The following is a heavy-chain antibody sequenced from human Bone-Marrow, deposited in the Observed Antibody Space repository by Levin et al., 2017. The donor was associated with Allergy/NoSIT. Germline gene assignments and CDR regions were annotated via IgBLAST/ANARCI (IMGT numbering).Heavy chain of an antibody. J-gene: IGHJ3*02. Sequence: SQTLSLTCAVSGSSISSGYYWGWIRQPPGKGLEWIGSIFHSGSSFYNPSLQSRVSTSLDTSKNQLSLRLTSATAADTAVYFCASAHTREYGDDSAFNIWGQGTMVTVSS. CDR3: ASAHTREYGDDSAFNI. CDR2: IFHSGSS. V-gene: IGHV4-38-2*01. CDR1: GSSISSGYY. D-gene: IGHD2-21*02.